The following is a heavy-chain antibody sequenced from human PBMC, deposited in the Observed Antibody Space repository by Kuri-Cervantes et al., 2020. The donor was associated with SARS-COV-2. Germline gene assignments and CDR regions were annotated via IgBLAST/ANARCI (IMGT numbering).Heavy chain of an antibody. Sequence: GGSLRLSCAASGFTFSGYSMNWIRQAPGKGLEWVASIDSSSYYIYHADSVKGRLTISRDNAKTSVYLQMNSRKVEDTAVYYCAREEGGELGEAFDYWGQGALVTVSS. CDR2: IDSSSYYI. V-gene: IGHV3-21*01. D-gene: IGHD7-27*01. J-gene: IGHJ4*02. CDR1: GFTFSGYS. CDR3: AREEGGELGEAFDY.